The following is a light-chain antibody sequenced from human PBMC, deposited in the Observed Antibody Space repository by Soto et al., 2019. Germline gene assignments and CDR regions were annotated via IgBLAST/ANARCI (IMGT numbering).Light chain of an antibody. CDR1: SSDVGGYNY. CDR2: EVS. J-gene: IGLJ2*01. CDR3: SSYAGSTHVV. Sequence: QSVLTQPPSASGSPGQSVTISCTGTSSDVGGYNYVPWYQQHPGKAPKLMIYEVSKRPSGVPDRFSGSKSGNTASLTVSGLQAEDEADYYCSSYAGSTHVVFGGGTQLTVL. V-gene: IGLV2-8*01.